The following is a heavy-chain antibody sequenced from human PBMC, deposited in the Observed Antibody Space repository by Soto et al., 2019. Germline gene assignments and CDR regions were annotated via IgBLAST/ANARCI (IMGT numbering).Heavy chain of an antibody. CDR2: IYRGGEI. D-gene: IGHD5-18*01. CDR1: GFTFSSYA. CDR3: ARDRRDGDTP. Sequence: GVSLRLSCAASGFTFSSYAMSWVRQAPGKGLEWASVIYRGGEIYYADSVQGRFTTSRDISRNSLDLQMNSLRVDDTAVYYCARDRRDGDTPWGQGVVVTVSS. J-gene: IGHJ4*02. V-gene: IGHV3-66*01.